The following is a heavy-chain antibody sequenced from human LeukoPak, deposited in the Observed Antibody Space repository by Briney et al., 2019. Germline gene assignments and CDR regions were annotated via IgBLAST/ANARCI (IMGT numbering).Heavy chain of an antibody. CDR3: TRDRSGNPFDP. Sequence: GGSLRLSCAASDFTFTSYDMNWVRQAPGKGLEWVSYISRDGATRYYADSVEGRFTISRDNAKKSLYLQMSSLTAEDTALYYCTRDRSGNPFDPWGQGTLVTVSS. CDR1: DFTFTSYD. CDR2: ISRDGATR. D-gene: IGHD3-10*01. V-gene: IGHV3-48*03. J-gene: IGHJ5*02.